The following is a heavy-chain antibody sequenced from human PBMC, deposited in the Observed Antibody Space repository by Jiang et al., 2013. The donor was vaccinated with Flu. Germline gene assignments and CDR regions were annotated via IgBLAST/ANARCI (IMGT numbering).Heavy chain of an antibody. CDR2: INHSGST. Sequence: SWIRQPPGKGLEWIGEINHSGSTNYNPSLKSRVTISVDTSKNQFSLKLSSVTAADTAVYYCARVYNWNYRYWGQGTLVTVSS. J-gene: IGHJ4*02. V-gene: IGHV4-34*01. D-gene: IGHD1-7*01. CDR3: ARVYNWNYRY.